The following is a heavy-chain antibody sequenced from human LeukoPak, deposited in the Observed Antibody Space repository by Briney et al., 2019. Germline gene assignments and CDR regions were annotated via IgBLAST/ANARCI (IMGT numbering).Heavy chain of an antibody. J-gene: IGHJ4*02. Sequence: ASVKVSCKASGYTFTGYYMHCVRQDPGQGLEWMGWINANSGGTNYTQKFQGRVTITRDTSISTAYMELSRLRSDDTAVYYCARSSRYDIWSGYPHWGQGTLVTVSP. V-gene: IGHV1-2*02. CDR1: GYTFTGYY. CDR2: INANSGGT. CDR3: ARSSRYDIWSGYPH. D-gene: IGHD3-3*01.